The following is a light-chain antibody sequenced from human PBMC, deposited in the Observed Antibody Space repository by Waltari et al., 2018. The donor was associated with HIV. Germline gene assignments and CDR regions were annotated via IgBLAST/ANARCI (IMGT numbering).Light chain of an antibody. V-gene: IGKV3-20*01. Sequence: EIVLTQSPGTLSLSPGERATLSCRASQSVTGSHLAWYQQRPGQAPRLLIYGASSRATGIPDRFSGSGSGTDFTLTISSLQSEDFAVYYCQQYNNWPPYTFGQGTKLEI. CDR2: GAS. CDR1: QSVTGSH. J-gene: IGKJ2*01. CDR3: QQYNNWPPYT.